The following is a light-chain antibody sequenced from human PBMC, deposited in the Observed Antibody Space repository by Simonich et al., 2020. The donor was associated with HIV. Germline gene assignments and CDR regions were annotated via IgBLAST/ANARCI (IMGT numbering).Light chain of an antibody. CDR2: VNI. J-gene: IGLJ3*02. CDR3: QSYDSSLTSWV. Sequence: QSVLTQPPSVSGAPGPRVTISCTGSSSNIGAGYDVHWYQQLPGTAPKLLIYVNINRPSGVPDRFSGSKSGTSASLAITGLQAEDEADYYCQSYDSSLTSWVFGGGTKLTVL. V-gene: IGLV1-40*01. CDR1: SSNIGAGYD.